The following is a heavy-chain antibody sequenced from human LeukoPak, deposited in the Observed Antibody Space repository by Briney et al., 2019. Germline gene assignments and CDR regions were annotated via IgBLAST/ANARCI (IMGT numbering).Heavy chain of an antibody. CDR3: AKDRRRYYDSSGFYWGYYFDS. CDR2: ISGTGGST. CDR1: GFTFSSYA. Sequence: GGSLRLSCAASGFTFSSYAMSWVRQAPGKGLEWVSAISGTGGSTYYADSVKGRFTISRDNSKNTLYLQMSSLRAEDTAVYYCAKDRRRYYDSSGFYWGYYFDSWGQGILVTVST. D-gene: IGHD3-22*01. J-gene: IGHJ4*02. V-gene: IGHV3-23*01.